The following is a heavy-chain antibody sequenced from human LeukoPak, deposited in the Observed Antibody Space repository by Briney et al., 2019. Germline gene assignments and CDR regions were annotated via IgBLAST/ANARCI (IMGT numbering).Heavy chain of an antibody. CDR1: GFTFSSYA. CDR2: ISYDGSNR. D-gene: IGHD2-21*01. J-gene: IGHJ6*03. CDR3: ARVIVGYYYYMDV. V-gene: IGHV3-30*04. Sequence: GGSLRLSCAASGFTFSSYAMHWVRQAPGKGLEWVAVISYDGSNRYYADSVKGRFTISRDNSKNTLYLQMNSLRAEDTAVYYRARVIVGYYYYMDVWGKGTTVTVSS.